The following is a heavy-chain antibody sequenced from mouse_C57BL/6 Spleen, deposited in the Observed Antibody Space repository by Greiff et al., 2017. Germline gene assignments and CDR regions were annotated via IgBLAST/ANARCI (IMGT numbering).Heavy chain of an antibody. V-gene: IGHV5-17*01. J-gene: IGHJ3*01. D-gene: IGHD2-4*01. CDR2: ISSCSGTL. CDR1: GFSFSDYG. CDR3: AADYAFAY. Sequence: EVKLMESGGGLVKPGGSLKLSCAVSGFSFSDYGMHWVRQAPEKGLEWVAYISSCSGTLYYADTVKGRFTISRDNAKNTLFLQMTSLRSEDTAMYYCAADYAFAYWGQGTLVTVSA.